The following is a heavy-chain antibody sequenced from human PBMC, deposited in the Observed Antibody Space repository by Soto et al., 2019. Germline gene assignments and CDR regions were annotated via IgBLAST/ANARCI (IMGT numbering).Heavy chain of an antibody. CDR1: VASISSGGYY. CDR3: ARESKDDTSGYPPWFAP. Sequence: QVQLQESGPGLVKPSQTLSLTCTVSVASISSGGYYWSWIRQHPGEGLEWIGYIYYSGSTSYNPLLKSRVTISGDTSKNQFSPKLSSVTDADTAVYYCARESKDDTSGYPPWFAPWGQGTLVTVSS. J-gene: IGHJ5*02. D-gene: IGHD3-22*01. V-gene: IGHV4-31*03. CDR2: IYYSGST.